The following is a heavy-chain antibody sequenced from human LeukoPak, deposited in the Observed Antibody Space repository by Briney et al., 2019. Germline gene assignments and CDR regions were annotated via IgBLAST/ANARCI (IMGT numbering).Heavy chain of an antibody. V-gene: IGHV1-8*01. J-gene: IGHJ4*02. Sequence: ASVKVSCKASGYTFTSYDINWVRQATGQGLEWMGWMNPNSGNTSYAQKFQGRVTMNRNTSVGTAYMELSSLGSEGTAVYYCARGWDGGSYNWGQGTLVTVSS. D-gene: IGHD1-26*01. CDR1: GYTFTSYD. CDR3: ARGWDGGSYN. CDR2: MNPNSGNT.